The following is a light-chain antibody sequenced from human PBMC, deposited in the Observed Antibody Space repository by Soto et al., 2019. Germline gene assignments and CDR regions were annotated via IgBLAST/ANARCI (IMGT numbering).Light chain of an antibody. J-gene: IGKJ1*01. CDR1: QSISSW. Sequence: DIQMTQSPSTLSASVGDRVIITCRASQSISSWLAWYQQKPGKAPNLLIYKASTLKSGLPSRFSGSGSGTEFTLPLGILQPDDFATYYCQQDDNDSWTFGQGTKVEIK. V-gene: IGKV1-5*03. CDR3: QQDDNDSWT. CDR2: KAS.